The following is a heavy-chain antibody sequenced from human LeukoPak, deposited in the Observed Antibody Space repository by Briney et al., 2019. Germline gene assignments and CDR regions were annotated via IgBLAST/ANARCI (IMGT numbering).Heavy chain of an antibody. Sequence: GGSLRLSCAASGVTLSSYGLSWVRQAPGKGLEWVSAIRGSGDTTFYADSVKGRFTISRDNSENTLYLQMNSLRAEDTAVYYCARSSERKYYFDYWGQGTLVTVSS. D-gene: IGHD3-22*01. CDR2: IRGSGDTT. V-gene: IGHV3-23*01. J-gene: IGHJ4*02. CDR3: ARSSERKYYFDY. CDR1: GVTLSSYG.